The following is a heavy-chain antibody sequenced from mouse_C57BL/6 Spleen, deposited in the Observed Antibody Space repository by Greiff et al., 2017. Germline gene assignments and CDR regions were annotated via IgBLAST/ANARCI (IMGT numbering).Heavy chain of an antibody. D-gene: IGHD4-1*02. CDR1: GFTFSDFY. CDR3: AIGQLGRHWYFDV. CDR2: SRNKANDYTT. J-gene: IGHJ1*03. V-gene: IGHV7-1*01. Sequence: EVKLVESGGGLVQSGRSLRLSCATSGFTFSDFYMEWVRQAPGQGLEWIAASRNKANDYTTEYSASVKGRFIVSRDTSQSILYLQMNALRAEDTAIDYCAIGQLGRHWYFDVWGTGNTVTVSS.